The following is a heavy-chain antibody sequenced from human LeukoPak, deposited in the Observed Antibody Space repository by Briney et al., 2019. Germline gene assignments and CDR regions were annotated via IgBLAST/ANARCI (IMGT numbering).Heavy chain of an antibody. V-gene: IGHV5-51*01. D-gene: IGHD1-26*01. Sequence: GESLKISCKGSGYSFTRKWIGWVRQMPGKGLEWMGIIYPGDSDMRYSPSFEGQVTISADKSISTAYLQWSSLKASDTAMYYCVRQSGSYYSEIDYWGQGTLVTVSS. J-gene: IGHJ4*02. CDR2: IYPGDSDM. CDR3: VRQSGSYYSEIDY. CDR1: GYSFTRKW.